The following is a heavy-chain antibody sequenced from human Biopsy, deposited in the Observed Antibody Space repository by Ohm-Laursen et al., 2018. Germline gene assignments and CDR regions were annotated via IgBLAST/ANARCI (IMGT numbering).Heavy chain of an antibody. CDR2: ITGGGDRT. V-gene: IGHV3-23*01. D-gene: IGHD3-9*01. CDR1: GFTFSIYS. CDR3: AKDGYYDILTGPPSDY. J-gene: IGHJ4*02. Sequence: SLRLSCSASGFTFSIYSMTWVRQAPGKGLEWVAGITGGGDRTYYADSVKGRFTISRDISKNTLFLQMNSLRAEDTALYYCAKDGYYDILTGPPSDYWGQGTLVTVSS.